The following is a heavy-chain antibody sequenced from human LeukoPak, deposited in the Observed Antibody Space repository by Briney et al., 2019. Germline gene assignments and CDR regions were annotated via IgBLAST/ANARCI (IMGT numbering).Heavy chain of an antibody. CDR3: AKAECSSTSCYLGLA. D-gene: IGHD2-2*01. CDR1: GFTSSNAW. J-gene: IGHJ3*01. V-gene: IGHV3-21*01. CDR2: ISSSGSYT. Sequence: PGGSLRLSCAVSGFTSSNAWMSWVRQAPGKGLEWVSSISSSGSYTYYADSVKGRFTISRDNAKNSLYLQMNSLRAEDTAVYYCAKAECSSTSCYLGLAWGQGTMVTVSS.